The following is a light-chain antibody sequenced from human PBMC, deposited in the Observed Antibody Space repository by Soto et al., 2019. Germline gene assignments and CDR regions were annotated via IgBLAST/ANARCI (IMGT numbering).Light chain of an antibody. J-gene: IGKJ1*01. CDR1: QTISSW. CDR2: KAS. CDR3: QQYDSYPWT. Sequence: DIQMTQSPSSLSASVEDRFIITCLASQTISSWLAWYQQKPGKAPKLLIFKASSLQTGVPSKFSGSGSGTEFTLTISSLQPDDFATYYCQQYDSYPWTFGQGTKVDIK. V-gene: IGKV1-5*03.